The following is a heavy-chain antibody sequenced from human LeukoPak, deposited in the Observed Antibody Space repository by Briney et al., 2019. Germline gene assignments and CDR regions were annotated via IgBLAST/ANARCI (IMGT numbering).Heavy chain of an antibody. V-gene: IGHV3-11*01. Sequence: PGGSLRLSCAASGFTFSDYYMTCIRQAPGKGLEWISYISGVASDIYYADSVKGRFTISRDNAKTSVYLQMNSLRVEDTAVYYCARGGAQGMDVWGQGTTVTVSS. CDR1: GFTFSDYY. J-gene: IGHJ6*02. D-gene: IGHD1-26*01. CDR3: ARGGAQGMDV. CDR2: ISGVASDI.